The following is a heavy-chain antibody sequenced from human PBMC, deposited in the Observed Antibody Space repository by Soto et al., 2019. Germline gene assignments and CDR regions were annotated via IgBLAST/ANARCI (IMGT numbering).Heavy chain of an antibody. Sequence: XXTLSLPFTVSGGSISSYYWRWIPQPPGKGLEWIGYIYYSGSTNYNPSLKSRVTISVDTSKNQFSLKLSSVTAADTAVYYCARDRLPSGYYDWFDPWGQGTLVTVSS. V-gene: IGHV4-59*01. CDR1: GGSISSYY. CDR3: ARDRLPSGYYDWFDP. CDR2: IYYSGST. J-gene: IGHJ5*02. D-gene: IGHD3-22*01.